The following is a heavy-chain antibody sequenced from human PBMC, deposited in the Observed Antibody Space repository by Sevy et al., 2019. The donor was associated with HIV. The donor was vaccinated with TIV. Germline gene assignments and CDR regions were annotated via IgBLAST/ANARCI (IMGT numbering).Heavy chain of an antibody. J-gene: IGHJ6*02. CDR3: ARDSQSRVYDFWSGYSPQNYYYYGMDV. D-gene: IGHD3-3*01. CDR2: INPSGGST. CDR1: GYTFTSYY. Sequence: ASVKVSCKASGYTFTSYYMHWVRQAPGQGLEWMGIINPSGGSTSYAQKFQGRVTMTRDTSTGTVYMELSSLRSEDTAVYYCARDSQSRVYDFWSGYSPQNYYYYGMDVWGQGTTVTVSS. V-gene: IGHV1-46*01.